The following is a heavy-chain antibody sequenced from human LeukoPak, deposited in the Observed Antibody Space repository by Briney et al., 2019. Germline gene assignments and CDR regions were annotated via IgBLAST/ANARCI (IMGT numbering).Heavy chain of an antibody. D-gene: IGHD6-13*01. J-gene: IGHJ4*02. Sequence: GESLKISCKGSGYSFTSYCIGWVRQVPGKGLEWMGIFYPGDSDTIYSPSFESQVTISADKSISTAYLQWSSLKASDTAMYYCARGHAGYSSSQFHWGQGTLVTVSS. V-gene: IGHV5-51*01. CDR2: FYPGDSDT. CDR1: GYSFTSYC. CDR3: ARGHAGYSSSQFH.